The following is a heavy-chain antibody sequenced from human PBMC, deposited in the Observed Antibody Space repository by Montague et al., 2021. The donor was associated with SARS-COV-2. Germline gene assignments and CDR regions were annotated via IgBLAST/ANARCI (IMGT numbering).Heavy chain of an antibody. D-gene: IGHD3-10*01. J-gene: IGHJ4*02. V-gene: IGHV4-39*02. CDR2: IYYSGTT. Sequence: SETLSLTCSVSSGSIISSGYYWGWIRQPPGKELVWIGYIYYSGTTYYNPSLQSRGTISVYTSKNHLSLRLSSVTAADTAVYLCARVMIRGVTTPFDYWGQGSQVTVSS. CDR1: SGSIISSGYY. CDR3: ARVMIRGVTTPFDY.